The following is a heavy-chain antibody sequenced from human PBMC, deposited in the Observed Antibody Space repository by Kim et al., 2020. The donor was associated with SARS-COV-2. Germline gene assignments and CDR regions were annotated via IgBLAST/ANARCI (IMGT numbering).Heavy chain of an antibody. D-gene: IGHD3-3*01. CDR2: ISYSGDTI. V-gene: IGHV3-48*03. CDR3: VRGRFLEGSMDV. CDR1: GFALSSYE. Sequence: GGSLRLSCAASGFALSSYEMNWVRQAPGKGLDWVSSISYSGDTINYADSVKGRFTISRDNAKDSLYLQMNSLRAEDTAFYYCVRGRFLEGSMDVWGQGTTVAVSS. J-gene: IGHJ6*02.